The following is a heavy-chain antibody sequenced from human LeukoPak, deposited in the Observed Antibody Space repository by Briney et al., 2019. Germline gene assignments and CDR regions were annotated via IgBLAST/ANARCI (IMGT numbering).Heavy chain of an antibody. J-gene: IGHJ3*02. CDR2: IYYSGST. CDR1: GGSISSSSYY. D-gene: IGHD3-10*01. Sequence: PSETLSLTCTVSGGSISSSSYYWGWIRQPPGKGLEWIGSIYYSGSTYYNPSLKSRVTISVDTSKTQFSLKLSSVTAADTAVYYCARSSYYYGADAFDIWGQGTMVNIFS. CDR3: ARSSYYYGADAFDI. V-gene: IGHV4-39*07.